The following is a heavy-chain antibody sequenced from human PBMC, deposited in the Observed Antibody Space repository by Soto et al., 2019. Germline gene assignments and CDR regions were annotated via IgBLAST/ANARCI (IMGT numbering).Heavy chain of an antibody. CDR3: ARTSYDSSGTAADP. Sequence: QVQLQESGPGLVKPSQTLSLTCTVSGGSISSGNNYWSWIRQHPGKGLEWIGYIYYSGSTYYNPSLKSRVTISVDTSKNQFSLKLSSVTAADTAVYYCARTSYDSSGTAADPWGQGTLVTVSP. D-gene: IGHD3-22*01. V-gene: IGHV4-31*03. CDR2: IYYSGST. J-gene: IGHJ5*02. CDR1: GGSISSGNNY.